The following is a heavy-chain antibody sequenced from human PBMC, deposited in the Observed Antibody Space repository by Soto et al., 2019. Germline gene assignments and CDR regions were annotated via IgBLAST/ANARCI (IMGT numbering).Heavy chain of an antibody. Sequence: PGGSLRLSCAASGFTVSTNYMSWVRQAPGKGLEWVSVIYSDGSTYYADSVKGRFIISRDNSKNMLYLQMNSLRAEDTAVYYCARDRSGSSGYYGMDVWGQGTTVTVSS. CDR1: GFTVSTNY. J-gene: IGHJ6*02. D-gene: IGHD3-10*01. V-gene: IGHV3-53*01. CDR3: ARDRSGSSGYYGMDV. CDR2: IYSDGST.